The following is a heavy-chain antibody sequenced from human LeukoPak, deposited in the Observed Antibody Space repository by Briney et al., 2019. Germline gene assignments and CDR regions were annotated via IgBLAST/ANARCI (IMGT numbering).Heavy chain of an antibody. J-gene: IGHJ4*02. CDR3: AKTGGPWD. CDR1: GFTFSRYA. Sequence: PGGSLRLSCAGFGFTFSRYAMSWVRQAPGKGLEWVSAISGGASDTYYTDSVKGRFTISRDNSKNTLYLQLNSLRAEDTAVYYCAKTGGPWDWGQGTLVTVSS. D-gene: IGHD7-27*01. CDR2: ISGGASDT. V-gene: IGHV3-23*01.